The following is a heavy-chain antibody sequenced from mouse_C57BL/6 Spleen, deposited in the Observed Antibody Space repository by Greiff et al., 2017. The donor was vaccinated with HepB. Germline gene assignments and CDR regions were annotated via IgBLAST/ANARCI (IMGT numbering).Heavy chain of an antibody. J-gene: IGHJ2*01. CDR2: ISSGGSYT. V-gene: IGHV5-6*01. CDR3: ARHLFSTTVGDD. D-gene: IGHD1-1*01. CDR1: GFTFSSYG. Sequence: EVNVVESGGDLVKPGGSLKLSCAASGFTFSSYGMSWVRQTPDKRLEWVATISSGGSYTYYPDSVKGRFTISRDNAKNTLYLQMSSLKSEDTAMYDCARHLFSTTVGDDWGQGTTLTVAS.